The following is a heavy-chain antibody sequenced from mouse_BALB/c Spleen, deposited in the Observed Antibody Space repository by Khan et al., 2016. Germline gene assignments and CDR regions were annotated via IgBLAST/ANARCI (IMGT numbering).Heavy chain of an antibody. CDR3: AREFVY. V-gene: IGHV1S56*01. Sequence: QVQLQQSGPELVKPGTLVKISCKASGYTFTSYDINWVKQRPGQGLEWIGWIYLGDGNTKYNEKFKGKATMTADKSYRTAYMQLSNLTSETSAVYFGAREFVYWGQGTLVTVSA. CDR2: IYLGDGNT. CDR1: GYTFTSYD. J-gene: IGHJ3*01.